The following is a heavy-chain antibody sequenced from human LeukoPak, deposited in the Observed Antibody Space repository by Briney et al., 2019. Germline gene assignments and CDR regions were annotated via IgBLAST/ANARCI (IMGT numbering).Heavy chain of an antibody. Sequence: SVKVSCKASGGTFSSYAISWVRQSPGQGLEWMGGIIPIFGTANYAQKLQGRVTMTTDTSTSTAYMELRSLRSDDTAVYYCAREGYYDYVWGSYRHRAPYCMDVWGQGTTVTVSS. J-gene: IGHJ6*02. D-gene: IGHD3-16*02. CDR1: GGTFSSYA. CDR3: AREGYYDYVWGSYRHRAPYCMDV. CDR2: IIPIFGTA. V-gene: IGHV1-69*05.